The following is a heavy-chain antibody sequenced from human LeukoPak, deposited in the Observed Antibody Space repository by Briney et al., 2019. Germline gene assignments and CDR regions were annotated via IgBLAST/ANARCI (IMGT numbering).Heavy chain of an antibody. D-gene: IGHD6-6*01. CDR3: AKGDQYSSSVDAFDI. J-gene: IGHJ3*02. CDR2: IRYDGSNK. Sequence: GGSLRLSCAASGFTFSSYGMHWVRQAPGKGLEWVAFIRYDGSNKYYADSVKGRFTISRDNSKNTLYLQMNSLRAEDTAVYYCAKGDQYSSSVDAFDIWGQGTMVTVSS. CDR1: GFTFSSYG. V-gene: IGHV3-30*02.